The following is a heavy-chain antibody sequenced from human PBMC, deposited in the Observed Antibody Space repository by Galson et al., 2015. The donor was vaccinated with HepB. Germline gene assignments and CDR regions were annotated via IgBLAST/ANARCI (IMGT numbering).Heavy chain of an antibody. J-gene: IGHJ4*02. CDR3: AKDKNRGYSYGWDY. V-gene: IGHV3-30*18. Sequence: SLRLSCAASGFTFSSYGMHWVRQAPGKGLEWVAVISYDGSNKYYADSVKGRFTISRDNSKNTLYLQMNSLRAEDTALYYCAKDKNRGYSYGWDYWGQGTLVTVSS. D-gene: IGHD5-18*01. CDR2: ISYDGSNK. CDR1: GFTFSSYG.